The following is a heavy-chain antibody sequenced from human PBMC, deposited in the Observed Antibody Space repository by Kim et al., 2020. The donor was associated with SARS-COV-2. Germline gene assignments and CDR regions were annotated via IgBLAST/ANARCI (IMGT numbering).Heavy chain of an antibody. Sequence: GGSLRLSCAASGFTFSSYAMSWVRQAPGKGLEWVSAISGSGGSTYYADSVKGRFTISRDNSKNTLYLQMNSLRAEDTAVYYCAKPPHCSGGSCYGYYFDYWGQGTLVTVSS. CDR3: AKPPHCSGGSCYGYYFDY. J-gene: IGHJ4*02. CDR1: GFTFSSYA. V-gene: IGHV3-23*01. CDR2: ISGSGGST. D-gene: IGHD2-15*01.